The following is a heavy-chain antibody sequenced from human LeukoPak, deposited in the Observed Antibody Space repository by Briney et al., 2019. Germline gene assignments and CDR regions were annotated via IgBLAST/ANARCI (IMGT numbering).Heavy chain of an antibody. D-gene: IGHD1-26*01. J-gene: IGHJ6*04. CDR2: ISSSSSTI. V-gene: IGHV3-48*01. Sequence: GGSLRLSCAASGFTFSSYSMNWVRQAPGKGLEWVSYISSSSSTIYYADSVKGRFTISRDNAKNSLYLQMNSLRAEDTAVYYCARGQVVGATFGMDVWGKGTTVTVSS. CDR3: ARGQVVGATFGMDV. CDR1: GFTFSSYS.